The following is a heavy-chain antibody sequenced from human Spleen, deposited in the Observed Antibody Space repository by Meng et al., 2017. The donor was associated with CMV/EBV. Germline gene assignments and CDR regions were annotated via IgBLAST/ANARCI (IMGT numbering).Heavy chain of an antibody. CDR3: ARLRGPTPSGNAFDI. V-gene: IGHV3-20*04. J-gene: IGHJ3*02. CDR1: GFTFDDYG. CDR2: IRWNGETT. Sequence: GESLKISCAASGFTFDDYGMGWVRQAPGKGLEWVSGIRWNGETTGYADSVKGRFTISRDNAKNSLFLQMNSLRVEDTALYYCARLRGPTPSGNAFDIWGQGTMVTVS. D-gene: IGHD1-26*01.